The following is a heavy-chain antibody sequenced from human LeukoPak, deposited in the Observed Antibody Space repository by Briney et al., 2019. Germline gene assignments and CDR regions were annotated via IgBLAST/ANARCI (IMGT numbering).Heavy chain of an antibody. Sequence: GGSLRLSCATSGFSFSSYAMSWVRQAPGKGLEWVSSITSGSRYIYYADSVKGRFTISRDNAKNSLYLQMNSLRAEDTAVYYCARDPYSGSYGNYYYYFMDVWGKGTTVTISS. CDR1: GFSFSSYA. CDR2: ITSGSRYI. V-gene: IGHV3-21*01. D-gene: IGHD1-26*01. J-gene: IGHJ6*03. CDR3: ARDPYSGSYGNYYYYFMDV.